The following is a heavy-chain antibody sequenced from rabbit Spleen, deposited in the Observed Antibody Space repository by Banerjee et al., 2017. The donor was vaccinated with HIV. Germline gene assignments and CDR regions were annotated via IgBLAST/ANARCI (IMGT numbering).Heavy chain of an antibody. V-gene: IGHV1S7*01. D-gene: IGHD2-1*01. Sequence: QLEESAGGLVQPGGSLKLSCKASGFTLSSYYMNWVRQAPGKGLEWIGYIDPVFGITYYANWVNGRFSISRENAQNTVFLQMTSLTAADTATYFCARGSAAMTIIIIGFYLNLWGPGTLVTVS. CDR3: ARGSAAMTIIIIGFYLNL. CDR2: IDPVFGIT. CDR1: GFTLSSYY. J-gene: IGHJ4*01.